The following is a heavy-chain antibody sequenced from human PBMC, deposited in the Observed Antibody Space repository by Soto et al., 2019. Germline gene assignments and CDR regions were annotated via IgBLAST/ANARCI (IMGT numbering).Heavy chain of an antibody. CDR3: SRGRNGYY. CDR2: ISAHNGNT. D-gene: IGHD1-1*01. V-gene: IGHV1-18*01. Sequence: QVHLVQSGAEVKKPGASVKVSCKGSGYAFTTYGITWVRQAPGQGLECMGLISAHNGNTNYAQKLQGRGTVTRDSSTSTSYMELMSLTSDGTAVYYCSRGRNGYYWGQGALVTV. J-gene: IGHJ4*02. CDR1: GYAFTTYG.